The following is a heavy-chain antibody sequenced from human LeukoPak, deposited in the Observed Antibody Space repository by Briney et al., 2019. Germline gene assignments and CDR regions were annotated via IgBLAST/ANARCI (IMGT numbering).Heavy chain of an antibody. Sequence: SETLSLTCTVSNYSISNANHWGWIRQPPGKGLEWIGNIYHTGFTYYKPSLKSRVTLSVNTSKNQVYLKLHSVTDADTAVYYCARDSAGAFDYWGQGTLVTVSS. J-gene: IGHJ4*02. CDR3: ARDSAGAFDY. D-gene: IGHD3-10*01. V-gene: IGHV4-38-2*02. CDR1: NYSISNANH. CDR2: IYHTGFT.